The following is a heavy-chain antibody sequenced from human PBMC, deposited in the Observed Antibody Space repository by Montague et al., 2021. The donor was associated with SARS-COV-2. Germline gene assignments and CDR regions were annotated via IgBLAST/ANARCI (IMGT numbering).Heavy chain of an antibody. J-gene: IGHJ4*02. CDR2: IYYTGST. Sequence: SETLSLTCTVSGGSIRGYYWSWILQPPGKELEWSVYIYYTGSTNYNPSFYSRPSMSVDTSKNQYSLKLRSATAADTAVYYCATGDYGEYAAFWGRGTPVTVSS. D-gene: IGHD4-17*01. CDR1: GGSIRGYY. CDR3: ATGDYGEYAAF. V-gene: IGHV4-59*13.